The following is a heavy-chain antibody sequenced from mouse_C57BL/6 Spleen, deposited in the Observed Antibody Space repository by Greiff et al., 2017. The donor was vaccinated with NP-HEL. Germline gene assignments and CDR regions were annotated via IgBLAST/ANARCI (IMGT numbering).Heavy chain of an antibody. CDR2: INPSTGGT. V-gene: IGHV1-42*01. J-gene: IGHJ4*01. CDR3: ARYYYYGSSFYAMDY. D-gene: IGHD1-1*01. Sequence: VQLQQSGPELVKPGASVKISCKASGYSFTGYYMNWVKQSPEQSLEWIGEINPSTGGTPYNQKFKAKATLTVDKSSSTAYMQLKSLTSEDSAVYYCARYYYYGSSFYAMDYWGQGTSVTVSS. CDR1: GYSFTGYY.